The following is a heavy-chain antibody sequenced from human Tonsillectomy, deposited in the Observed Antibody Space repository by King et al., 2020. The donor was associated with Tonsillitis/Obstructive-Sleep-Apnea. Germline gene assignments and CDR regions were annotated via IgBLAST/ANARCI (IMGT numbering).Heavy chain of an antibody. V-gene: IGHV4-39*01. Sequence: QLQESGPGLVKPSETLSLTCTVSGGSISSSRYYWGWIRQPPGKGLEWIGSIYYSGSTYYNPSLKSRVTISVDTSKNQFSLKLSSVTAADTAVYYCARFIRNDIVVVPAATYGFDYWGQGTLVTVSS. CDR1: GGSISSSRYY. D-gene: IGHD2-2*01. J-gene: IGHJ4*02. CDR3: ARFIRNDIVVVPAATYGFDY. CDR2: IYYSGST.